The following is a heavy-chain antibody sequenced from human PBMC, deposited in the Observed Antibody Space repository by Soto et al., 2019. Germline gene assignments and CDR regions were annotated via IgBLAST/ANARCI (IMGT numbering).Heavy chain of an antibody. CDR3: ARVRTWSGSHRWFDP. CDR1: GYTFTSYG. Sequence: EASVKVSCKXSGYTFTSYGISWVRQAPGQGLEWMGWISAYNGNTNYAQKLQGRVTMTTDTSTSTAYMELRSLRSDDTAVYYCARVRTWSGSHRWFDPWGQGTLVTVSS. J-gene: IGHJ5*02. V-gene: IGHV1-18*01. D-gene: IGHD3-3*01. CDR2: ISAYNGNT.